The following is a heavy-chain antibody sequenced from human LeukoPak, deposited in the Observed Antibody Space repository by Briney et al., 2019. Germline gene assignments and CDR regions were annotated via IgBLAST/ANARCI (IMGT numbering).Heavy chain of an antibody. CDR3: TVAQGDY. V-gene: IGHV1-2*02. J-gene: IGHJ4*02. Sequence: ASVKVSCKASGYTFTDYYIHWVRQAPGQGLEWMGWINPNTDYTYYAQKFQGRITLTRDTSISTVYMELTGLTSDDTAFFYCTVAQGDYWGQGTLVAVSS. CDR1: GYTFTDYY. CDR2: INPNTDYT.